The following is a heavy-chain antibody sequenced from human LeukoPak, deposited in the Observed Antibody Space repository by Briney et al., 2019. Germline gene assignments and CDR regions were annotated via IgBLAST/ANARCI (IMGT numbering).Heavy chain of an antibody. V-gene: IGHV1-69*05. CDR3: ATLNYDFWSGYYSYYYMDV. Sequence: ASVKVSWKASGGTFSSYAISWVRQATGQGLEWMGGIIPIFGTANYAQKFQGRVTVATDESTSTAYMELSSLRSEDTAVYYCATLNYDFWSGYYSYYYMDVWGKGTTVTVSS. CDR1: GGTFSSYA. J-gene: IGHJ6*03. D-gene: IGHD3-3*01. CDR2: IIPIFGTA.